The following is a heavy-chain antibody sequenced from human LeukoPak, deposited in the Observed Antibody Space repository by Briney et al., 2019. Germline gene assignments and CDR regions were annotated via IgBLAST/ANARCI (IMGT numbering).Heavy chain of an antibody. J-gene: IGHJ4*02. V-gene: IGHV3-7*01. D-gene: IGHD3-3*01. CDR1: GFILGGYW. CDR2: TNPDGSIK. Sequence: GGSLRLSFAASGFILGGYWMSWVRQPPGRGLEWVANTNPDGSIKYYVDSVNGRFTISRDNAKNSLYLQMNSLRAEDTAVYYCVSGFLQWLYWGQGTLVTVSS. CDR3: VSGFLQWLY.